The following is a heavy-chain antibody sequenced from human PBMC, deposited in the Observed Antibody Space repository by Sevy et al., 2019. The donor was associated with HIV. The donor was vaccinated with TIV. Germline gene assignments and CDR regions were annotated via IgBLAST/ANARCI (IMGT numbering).Heavy chain of an antibody. CDR3: AGSPSVVVVSGAPSWFDP. CDR1: DGSFSGYY. V-gene: IGHV4-34*01. J-gene: IGHJ5*02. Sequence: SETLSLTCAVHDGSFSGYYWNWIRQLPGKGLEWIGEINESGITYYNPSLKSRVTISVDTSKKQFSLKLNSLTAADTAVYFCAGSPSVVVVSGAPSWFDPWGQGTLVTVSS. CDR2: INESGIT. D-gene: IGHD2-2*01.